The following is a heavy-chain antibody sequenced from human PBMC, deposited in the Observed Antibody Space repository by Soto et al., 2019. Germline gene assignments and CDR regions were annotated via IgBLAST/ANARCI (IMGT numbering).Heavy chain of an antibody. CDR1: GYTFTNFG. Sequence: ASVKVSCNASGYTFTNFGVTWVRRAPGQGLEWMGWISAYTDTPNYAQKFQGRVTMTRNTSISTAYMELSSLRSEDTAVYYCARVVGYSSGWPEYFQHWGQGTLVTVSS. CDR2: ISAYTDTP. J-gene: IGHJ1*01. CDR3: ARVVGYSSGWPEYFQH. D-gene: IGHD6-19*01. V-gene: IGHV1-18*01.